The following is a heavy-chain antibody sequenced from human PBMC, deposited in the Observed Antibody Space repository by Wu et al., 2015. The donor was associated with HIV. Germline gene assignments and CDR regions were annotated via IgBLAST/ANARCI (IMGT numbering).Heavy chain of an antibody. CDR1: GYTFTSYD. J-gene: IGHJ6*03. D-gene: IGHD2-2*01. CDR3: ARDIVVVPALYYYMDV. CDR2: INPNSGGT. V-gene: IGHV1-2*02. Sequence: QVQLVQSGTEVKKPETSVTMSCKASGYTFTSYDINWVRQAPGQGLEWMGWINPNSGGTNYAQKFQGRVTMTRDTSISTAYMELSRLRSDDTAVYYCARDIVVVPALYYYMDVWGKGTTVTVSS.